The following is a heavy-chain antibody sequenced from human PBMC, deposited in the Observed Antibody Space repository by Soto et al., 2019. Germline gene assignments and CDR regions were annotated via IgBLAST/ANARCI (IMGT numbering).Heavy chain of an antibody. Sequence: QVQLVESGGGVVQPGRSLRLSCAASGFTFSSYGMHWVRQAPGKGLEWVAVIWYDGSNKYYADSVKGRFTISRDNSKNTLYLQMNSLRAEDTAVYYCARDMLRAVPAALFDYWGQGTLVTVSS. D-gene: IGHD2-2*01. J-gene: IGHJ4*02. CDR3: ARDMLRAVPAALFDY. CDR1: GFTFSSYG. V-gene: IGHV3-33*01. CDR2: IWYDGSNK.